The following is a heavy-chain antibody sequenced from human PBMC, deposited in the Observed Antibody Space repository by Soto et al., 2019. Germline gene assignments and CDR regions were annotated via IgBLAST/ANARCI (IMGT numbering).Heavy chain of an antibody. V-gene: IGHV3-21*01. CDR3: VRGSGYYSY. CDR1: GFTFSSYS. D-gene: IGHD3-22*01. J-gene: IGHJ4*02. CDR2: ISSSSSYI. Sequence: EVQLVESGGGLVKPGGSLRLSCAASGFTFSSYSMNWVRQAPGKGLEWVSSISSSSSYIYYADSVKGRFTISRDNAKNAWSVERNSRRAEDTAMYYCVRGSGYYSYWGQGTLVTGSS.